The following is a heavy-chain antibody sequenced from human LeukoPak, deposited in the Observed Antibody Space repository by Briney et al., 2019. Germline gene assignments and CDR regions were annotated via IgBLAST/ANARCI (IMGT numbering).Heavy chain of an antibody. V-gene: IGHV4-38-2*02. J-gene: IGHJ4*02. D-gene: IGHD3-3*01. CDR3: ARSSITIFGVVLDY. CDR1: GYSISSGYY. Sequence: SETLSLTCTVSGYSISSGYYWGWIRQPPGKGLEWIGSIYHSGSTYYNPPLKSRVTISVDTSKNQFSLKLSSVTAADTAVYYCARSSITIFGVVLDYWGQGTLVTVSS. CDR2: IYHSGST.